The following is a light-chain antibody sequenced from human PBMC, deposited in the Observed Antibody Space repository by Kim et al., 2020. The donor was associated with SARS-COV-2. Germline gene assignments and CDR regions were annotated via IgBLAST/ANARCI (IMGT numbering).Light chain of an antibody. J-gene: IGKJ1*01. CDR3: QHYNNWPPWT. Sequence: VSPGERATLSCRASQSVTTNLAWYQQKPGQAPRLLIYGASTRATGIPARFSGSGSGTEFTLTISSLQSEDFAVYYCQHYNNWPPWTFGQGTKLEIK. V-gene: IGKV3-15*01. CDR1: QSVTTN. CDR2: GAS.